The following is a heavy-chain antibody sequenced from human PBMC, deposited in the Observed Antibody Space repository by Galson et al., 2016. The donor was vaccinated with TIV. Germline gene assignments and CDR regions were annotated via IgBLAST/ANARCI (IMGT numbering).Heavy chain of an antibody. CDR3: ARHVTCGGDCYYFDF. Sequence: SLRLSCAASGFTFNSYYMHWVRQTPGKGLVWVAIINTDGTATNYADSVKGRFTISRDNAKNSLYLQMNSLRAEDTALYLCARHVTCGGDCYYFDFWGQGTLVTVSS. J-gene: IGHJ4*02. CDR2: INTDGTAT. V-gene: IGHV3-74*01. D-gene: IGHD2-21*01. CDR1: GFTFNSYY.